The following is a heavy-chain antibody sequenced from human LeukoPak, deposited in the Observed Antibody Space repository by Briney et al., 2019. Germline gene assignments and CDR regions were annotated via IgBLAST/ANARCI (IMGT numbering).Heavy chain of an antibody. V-gene: IGHV4-39*01. CDR3: ARFSSSWSFYFDC. J-gene: IGHJ4*02. CDR2: IYYSGST. Sequence: SETLSLTCTVSGGSISSSSYYWGWIRQRPGKGRVWIGSIYYSGSTYYNSSLRRRVTTSVDTSKNQFSLKLSSVTAADTAVYCCARFSSSWSFYFDCWGQGTLVTASS. D-gene: IGHD6-13*01. CDR1: GGSISSSSYY.